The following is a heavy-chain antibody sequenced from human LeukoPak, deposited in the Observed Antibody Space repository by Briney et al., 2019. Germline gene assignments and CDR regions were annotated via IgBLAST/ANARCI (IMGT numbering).Heavy chain of an antibody. CDR2: IYSGGST. Sequence: PGGSLRLSCAASGFTVSSNYMSWVRQAPGNGLEWVSVIYSGGSTYYADSVKGRFTISRDNSKNTLYLQMNSLRAEDTAVYYCARQDVLRFLEWSPDAFDIWGQGTMVTVSS. D-gene: IGHD3-3*01. CDR1: GFTVSSNY. CDR3: ARQDVLRFLEWSPDAFDI. V-gene: IGHV3-66*02. J-gene: IGHJ3*02.